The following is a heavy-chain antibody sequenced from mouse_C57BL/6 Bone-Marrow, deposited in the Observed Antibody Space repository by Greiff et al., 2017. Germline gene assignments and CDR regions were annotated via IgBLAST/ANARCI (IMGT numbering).Heavy chain of an antibody. D-gene: IGHD3-3*01. Sequence: VMLVESGPGLVQPSQSLSITCTVSGFSLTSYGVHWVRQSPGKGLEWLVVIWRGGSTDYNAAFMSRLSITKDNSKSQVFFKMNSLQADDTAIYYCAKGGGDWYYFDYWGQGTTLTVSS. CDR2: IWRGGST. CDR1: GFSLTSYG. J-gene: IGHJ2*01. V-gene: IGHV2-5*01. CDR3: AKGGGDWYYFDY.